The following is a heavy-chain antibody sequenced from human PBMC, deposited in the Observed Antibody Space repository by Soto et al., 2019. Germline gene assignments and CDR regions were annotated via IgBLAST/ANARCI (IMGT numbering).Heavy chain of an antibody. CDR2: ITGSGGST. CDR3: AKEYSDFLTAFYGPLNIYYFYSGMDV. V-gene: IGHV3-23*01. D-gene: IGHD3-9*01. CDR1: GFTFSSYA. Sequence: HGGSLRLSCAASGFTFSSYAMSWVRQAPGKGLEWVSSITGSGGSTYNADSVKGRFTISRDNSENTLYLQMNSLRAEDTAVYYCAKEYSDFLTAFYGPLNIYYFYSGMDVWGQGTTVTVSS. J-gene: IGHJ6*02.